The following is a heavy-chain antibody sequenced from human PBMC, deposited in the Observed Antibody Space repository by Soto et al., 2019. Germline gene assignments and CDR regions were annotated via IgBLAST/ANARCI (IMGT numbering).Heavy chain of an antibody. V-gene: IGHV1-24*01. CDR1: GYTFTEVS. D-gene: IGHD1-1*01. CDR2: FDPDGGET. Sequence: ASVKVSCKVSGYTFTEVSIHWVRQAPGKGLEWMGGFDPDGGETVYAQKFQGRVRMTEDTSTETAYMEVSSLRPEDTAVYYCAPGNWNHKRGWLDPRGQGTLVTPSS. CDR3: APGNWNHKRGWLDP. J-gene: IGHJ5*02.